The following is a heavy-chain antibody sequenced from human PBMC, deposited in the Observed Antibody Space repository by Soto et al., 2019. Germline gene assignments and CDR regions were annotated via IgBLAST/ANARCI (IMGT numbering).Heavy chain of an antibody. CDR2: ISNDGYNK. CDR3: AKVGRPATSLEYFDY. CDR1: GFTFSTYG. J-gene: IGHJ4*02. D-gene: IGHD3-3*01. V-gene: IGHV3-30*18. Sequence: HPGGSLRLSCAASGFTFSTYGMHWVRQAPGKGLEWVAVISNDGYNKYYADSVEGRFTISRDNPKKTIYLQMNSLTTEDTAVYYCAKVGRPATSLEYFDYWGQGTQVTVSS.